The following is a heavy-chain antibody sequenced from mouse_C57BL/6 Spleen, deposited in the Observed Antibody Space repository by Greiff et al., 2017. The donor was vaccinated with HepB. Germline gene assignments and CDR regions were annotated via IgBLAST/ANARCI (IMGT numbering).Heavy chain of an antibody. J-gene: IGHJ2*01. CDR3: TRDPHYFDY. V-gene: IGHV5-9-1*02. CDR2: ISSGGDYI. Sequence: EVKLVESGEGLVKPGGSLKLSCAASGFTFSSYAMSWVRQTPEKRLEWVAYISSGGDYIYYADTVKGRFTISRDNARNTLYLQMSSLKSEDAAMYYCTRDPHYFDYWGQGTTLTVSS. CDR1: GFTFSSYA.